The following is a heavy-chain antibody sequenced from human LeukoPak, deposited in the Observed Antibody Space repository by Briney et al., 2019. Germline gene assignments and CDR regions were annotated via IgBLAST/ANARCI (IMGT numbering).Heavy chain of an antibody. V-gene: IGHV1-46*01. J-gene: IGHJ4*02. CDR2: ISPSSGGT. CDR1: GYTFSSYY. CDR3: AREEATTGVS. D-gene: IGHD4-23*01. Sequence: ASVKVSCKASGYTFSSYYMHWVRQAPGQGLEWVGIISPSSGGTSYAQKFQGRVTMTRDTSTSTVYMEVSSLYFDDTAVYYCAREEATTGVSWGQGTLVTVSS.